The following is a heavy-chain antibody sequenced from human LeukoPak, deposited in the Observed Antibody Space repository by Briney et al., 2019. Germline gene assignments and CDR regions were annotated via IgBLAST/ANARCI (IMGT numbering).Heavy chain of an antibody. V-gene: IGHV3-23*01. CDR3: ARDRGSGSYALFDY. J-gene: IGHJ4*02. CDR2: ISGSGGST. D-gene: IGHD3-10*01. Sequence: PGGSLRLSCAAAGFTFSSYAMSWVRQAPGKGLEWVSAISGSGGSTYYADSVKGRFTISRDSSKNTLYLQMNSLRAEDTAVYYCARDRGSGSYALFDYWGQGTLVTVSS. CDR1: GFTFSSYA.